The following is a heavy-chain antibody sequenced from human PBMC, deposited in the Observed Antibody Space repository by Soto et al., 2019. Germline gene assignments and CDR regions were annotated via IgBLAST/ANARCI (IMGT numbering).Heavy chain of an antibody. Sequence: TLSLTCTVSGGSISSSSYYWGWIRQPPGKGLEWIGSIYYSGSTYYNPSLKSRVTISVDTSKNQFSLKLSSVTAADTAVYYCARHVYDILTGYQPSFDYWGQGTLVTVSS. CDR2: IYYSGST. CDR1: GGSISSSSYY. D-gene: IGHD3-9*01. V-gene: IGHV4-39*01. CDR3: ARHVYDILTGYQPSFDY. J-gene: IGHJ4*02.